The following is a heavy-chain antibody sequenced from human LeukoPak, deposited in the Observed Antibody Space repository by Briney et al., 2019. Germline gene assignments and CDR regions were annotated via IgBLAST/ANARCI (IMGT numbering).Heavy chain of an antibody. J-gene: IGHJ3*02. Sequence: ASVSVSFTASGYTFTGYAMHWVRQAPGQRLGWMGWINAGNGNPKYSQTLQGRVTISRDTSASTSYMELSSLTSEDTAVYYCARGMLDGVPVVLWFGECDDAFDIWGQGTMVTVSS. CDR3: ARGMLDGVPVVLWFGECDDAFDI. CDR1: GYTFTGYA. CDR2: INAGNGNP. V-gene: IGHV1-3*01. D-gene: IGHD3-10*01.